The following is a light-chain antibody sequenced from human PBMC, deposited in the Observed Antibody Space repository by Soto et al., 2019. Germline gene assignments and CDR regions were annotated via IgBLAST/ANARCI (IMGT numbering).Light chain of an antibody. CDR2: DVN. J-gene: IGLJ1*01. V-gene: IGLV2-14*01. Sequence: QSALTQPASVSGSPGQSITISCTGTSSDVGGYNYVSWYQQHPGKAPKLMIYDVNNRPSGVSNRFSGSKSGNTASLTISGLQAEDEAYYYCSSYPGRNTGVFGTGTKVTVL. CDR1: SSDVGGYNY. CDR3: SSYPGRNTGV.